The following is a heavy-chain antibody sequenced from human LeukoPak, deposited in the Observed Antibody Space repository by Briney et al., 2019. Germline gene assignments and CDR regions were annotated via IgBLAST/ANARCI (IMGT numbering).Heavy chain of an antibody. J-gene: IGHJ3*02. CDR3: ARGVLPAAMRGVGDAFDI. CDR1: GYTFTGYY. D-gene: IGHD2-2*01. CDR2: INPNSGGT. V-gene: IGHV1-2*04. Sequence: PWASVKVSCKASGYTFTGYYMHWVRQAPGQGLEWMGWINPNSGGTNYAQKFQGWVTMTRDTSISTAYMELSRLRSDDTAVYYCARGVLPAAMRGVGDAFDIWGQGTMVTVSS.